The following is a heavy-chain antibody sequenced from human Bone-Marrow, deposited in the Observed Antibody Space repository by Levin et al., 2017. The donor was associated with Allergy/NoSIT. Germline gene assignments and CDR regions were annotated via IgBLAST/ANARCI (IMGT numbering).Heavy chain of an antibody. D-gene: IGHD2-15*01. CDR3: ARDRGYCTGDSCDYH. CDR2: IIPILTTT. V-gene: IGHV1-69*11. J-gene: IGHJ5*02. CDR1: GDPFSSYP. Sequence: PLASVKVSCKAPGDPFSSYPISWMRQAPGQGLEWVGRIIPILTTTNYAQKFQGRVTITADESTTTAFMELSGLRSEDTAIYYCARDRGYCTGDSCDYHWGQGTLVTVSS.